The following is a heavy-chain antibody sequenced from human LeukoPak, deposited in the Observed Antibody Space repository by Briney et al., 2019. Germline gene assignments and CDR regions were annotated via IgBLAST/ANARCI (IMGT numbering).Heavy chain of an antibody. CDR3: ARGGIAARLEGYDAFDI. Sequence: ASVKVSCKASGGTFSSYAISWVRQAPGQGLEWMGWINPNSGGTNYAQKFQGRVTMTRDTSISTAYMELSRLRSDDTAVYYCARGGIAARLEGYDAFDIWGQGTMVTVSS. V-gene: IGHV1-2*02. J-gene: IGHJ3*02. CDR2: INPNSGGT. CDR1: GGTFSSYA. D-gene: IGHD6-6*01.